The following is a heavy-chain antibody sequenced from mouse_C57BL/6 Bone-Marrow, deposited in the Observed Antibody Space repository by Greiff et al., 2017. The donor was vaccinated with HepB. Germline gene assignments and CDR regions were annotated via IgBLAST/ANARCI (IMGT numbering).Heavy chain of an antibody. Sequence: VQLQESGPGLVQPSPCLSITCTASGFSLTSYGVHWVRQSPGKGLEWLGVIWSGGSTDDNAAFIFRLGIRKDNSKSQVFFKMNSLQADDTAIFYYARKDYYARNYWGQGTSLTVSS. J-gene: IGHJ2*02. V-gene: IGHV2-2*01. CDR2: IWSGGST. CDR3: ARKDYYARNY. D-gene: IGHD1-1*01. CDR1: GFSLTSYG.